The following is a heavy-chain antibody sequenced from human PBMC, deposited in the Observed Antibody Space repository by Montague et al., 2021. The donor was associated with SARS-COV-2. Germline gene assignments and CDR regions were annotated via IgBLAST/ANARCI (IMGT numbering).Heavy chain of an antibody. CDR1: GGSISSGGYY. CDR2: IYYSGST. V-gene: IGHV4-31*03. D-gene: IGHD3-3*01. Sequence: TLSLTCTVSGGSISSGGYYWSWIRQHPGKGLEWIGYIYYSGSTYYNPSLKSRVTISVDTSKNQFSLKLSSVTAADTAVYYCARAPVTIFGVVKQIDYWGQGTLVTVSS. CDR3: ARAPVTIFGVVKQIDY. J-gene: IGHJ4*02.